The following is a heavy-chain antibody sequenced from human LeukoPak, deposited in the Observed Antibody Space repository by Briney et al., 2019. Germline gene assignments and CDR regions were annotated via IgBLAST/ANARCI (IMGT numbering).Heavy chain of an antibody. CDR3: ARSQYQLLAGVWFDP. J-gene: IGHJ5*02. D-gene: IGHD2-2*01. CDR1: GGSISSSSYY. Sequence: KPSETLSLTCTVSGGSISSSSYYWSWIRQPPGKGLEWIGYIYYSGSTNYNPSLKSRVTISVDTSKNQFSLKLSSVTAADTAVYYCARSQYQLLAGVWFDPWGQGTLVTVSS. CDR2: IYYSGST. V-gene: IGHV4-61*01.